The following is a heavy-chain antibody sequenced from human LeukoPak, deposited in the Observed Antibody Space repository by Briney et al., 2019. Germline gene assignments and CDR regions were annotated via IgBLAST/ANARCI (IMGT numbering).Heavy chain of an antibody. CDR1: GYTFTSYY. CDR2: INPNSGGT. CDR3: AISTGEYSSHYQIKGYYYYYMDV. V-gene: IGHV1-2*02. Sequence: ASVKVSCKASGYTFTSYYMHWVRQAPGQGLEWMGWINPNSGGTNYAQKFQGRVTMTRDTSISTAYMELSRLRSDDTAVYYCAISTGEYSSHYQIKGYYYYYMDVWGKGTTVTISS. D-gene: IGHD6-13*01. J-gene: IGHJ6*03.